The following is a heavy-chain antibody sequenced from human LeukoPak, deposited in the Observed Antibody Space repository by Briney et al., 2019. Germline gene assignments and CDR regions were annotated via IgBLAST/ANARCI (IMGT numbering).Heavy chain of an antibody. Sequence: PSETLSLTCTVSGGSISSYYWSWTRQPPGKGLEWIGYIYYSGSTNYNPSLKSRVTISVDTSKNQFSLKLSSVTAADTAVYYCARGRRYYYDSSGYYYWGQGTLVTVSS. CDR1: GGSISSYY. D-gene: IGHD3-22*01. V-gene: IGHV4-59*01. J-gene: IGHJ4*02. CDR3: ARGRRYYYDSSGYYY. CDR2: IYYSGST.